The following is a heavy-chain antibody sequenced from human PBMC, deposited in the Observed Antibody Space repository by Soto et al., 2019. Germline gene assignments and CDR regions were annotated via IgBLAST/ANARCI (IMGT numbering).Heavy chain of an antibody. CDR3: AKGRISSGRSSFFDY. D-gene: IGHD3-10*01. J-gene: IGHJ4*02. CDR2: LSSLSDFI. CDR1: GFTFDNYA. V-gene: IGHV3-23*01. Sequence: EVQLLESGGGLVQPGGSLRLSCTASGFTFDNYAMGWVRQAPGEGLEWVSSLSSLSDFIYYADSVKGRFTISTDNSKSTRYLQMNILRAEDTGLYYCAKGRISSGRSSFFDYWGPGTLVTVST.